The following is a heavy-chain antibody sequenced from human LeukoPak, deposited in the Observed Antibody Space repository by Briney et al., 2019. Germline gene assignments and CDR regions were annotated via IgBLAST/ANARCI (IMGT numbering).Heavy chain of an antibody. V-gene: IGHV3-23*01. Sequence: PGGSLRLSCAASGFPFSTYAMSWVRQAPGKGLEWVSSIRGSDGSTYYADSVKGRFTISRDNSQYTLYLQMNSLRAEDTAVYYCAKDLLPGSWTKFDYWGQGTLVTVSS. J-gene: IGHJ4*02. CDR2: IRGSDGST. D-gene: IGHD6-13*01. CDR3: AKDLLPGSWTKFDY. CDR1: GFPFSTYA.